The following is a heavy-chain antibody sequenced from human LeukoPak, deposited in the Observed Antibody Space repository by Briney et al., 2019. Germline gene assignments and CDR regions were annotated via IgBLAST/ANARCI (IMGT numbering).Heavy chain of an antibody. CDR3: GKEFSSSWFF. CDR1: GFTFSNYG. D-gene: IGHD6-13*01. CDR2: ITSSGGDT. J-gene: IGHJ4*02. V-gene: IGHV3-23*01. Sequence: PGGSLRLSCAASGFTFSNYGMHWVRQAPGKGLEWVSFITSSGGDTYYADSVKGRFTISRDNSKNTLYLQMNSLRAEDTAVYYCGKEFSSSWFFWGQGTLVTVSS.